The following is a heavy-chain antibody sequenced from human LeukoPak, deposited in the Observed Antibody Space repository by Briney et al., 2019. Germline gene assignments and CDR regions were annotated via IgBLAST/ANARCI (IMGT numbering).Heavy chain of an antibody. Sequence: SETLSLTCAVSGYSISSGYYWGWIRQPPGKGQEWIGSIYHSGSTYYNPSLKSRVTISVDTSKNQFSLKLSSVTAADTAVYYCASGLRFALLYRGFDPWGQGTLVTVSS. CDR3: ASGLRFALLYRGFDP. CDR1: GYSISSGYY. V-gene: IGHV4-38-2*01. D-gene: IGHD3-3*01. J-gene: IGHJ5*02. CDR2: IYHSGST.